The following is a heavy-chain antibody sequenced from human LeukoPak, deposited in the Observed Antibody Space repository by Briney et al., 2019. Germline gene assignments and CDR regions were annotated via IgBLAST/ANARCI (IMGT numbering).Heavy chain of an antibody. Sequence: PGGSLRLSCAASGFTFSSYGVHWVRQAPGKGLEWVAVISYDGSNKYYADSVKGRFTISRDNSKNTLYLQMNSLRAEDTAVYYCAKEGIGGSYLDYWGQGTLVTVSS. D-gene: IGHD2-15*01. CDR1: GFTFSSYG. CDR3: AKEGIGGSYLDY. CDR2: ISYDGSNK. J-gene: IGHJ4*02. V-gene: IGHV3-30*18.